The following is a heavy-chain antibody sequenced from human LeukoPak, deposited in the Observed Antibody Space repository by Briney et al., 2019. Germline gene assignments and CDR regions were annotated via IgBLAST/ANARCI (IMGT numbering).Heavy chain of an antibody. J-gene: IGHJ4*02. Sequence: SVKDSCKSTGDTLSRYVISWVRQAPAQGLEWMGRIFPVIGRPDYAQKFQGTVKLTTDESTSTAYMELSSLRSEDTAVYYCSRLPYAVVTDRYFDSWGQGTLVTVSS. D-gene: IGHD4-23*01. V-gene: IGHV1-69*05. CDR1: GDTLSRYV. CDR2: IFPVIGRP. CDR3: SRLPYAVVTDRYFDS.